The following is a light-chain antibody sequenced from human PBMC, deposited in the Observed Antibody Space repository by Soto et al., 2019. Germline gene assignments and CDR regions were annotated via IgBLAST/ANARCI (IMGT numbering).Light chain of an antibody. CDR2: RNN. CDR1: TSNIGSNY. J-gene: IGLJ3*02. V-gene: IGLV1-47*01. Sequence: QLVLTQPPSASGTPGQRVTISCSGGTSNIGSNYVFWYQQLPGTAPKLLIFRNNQRPSGVPDRFSGSKSGTLASLAISGLRSEDEADYYCASRDDALTGVVFGGGTKVTVL. CDR3: ASRDDALTGVV.